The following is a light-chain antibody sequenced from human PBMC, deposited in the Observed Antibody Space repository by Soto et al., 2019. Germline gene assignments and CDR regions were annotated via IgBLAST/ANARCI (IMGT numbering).Light chain of an antibody. CDR2: GAS. J-gene: IGKJ1*01. Sequence: EIVMTQSPATLSVSPGERATLSCRTSQSVSSNLAWYQQIPGQAPRLLFYGASTRATGIPARFSGSGSGTDFTLTIHSLQSEDFAVYYCQQYDNWPWTFGQGTKWISN. V-gene: IGKV3-15*01. CDR1: QSVSSN. CDR3: QQYDNWPWT.